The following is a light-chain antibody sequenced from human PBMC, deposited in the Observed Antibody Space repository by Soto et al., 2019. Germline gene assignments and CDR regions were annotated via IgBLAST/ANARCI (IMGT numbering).Light chain of an antibody. Sequence: QSVLTQPPSASGTPGQRVTISCSGSSSNIGSNTVNWYQQLPGTAPKLLIYSNNQRPSGVPDRFSGSKSGTSASLAISGLQSEDEADHYRAAWDDSLNGPFYVFGTGTKVTVL. V-gene: IGLV1-44*01. CDR1: SSNIGSNT. CDR2: SNN. J-gene: IGLJ1*01. CDR3: AAWDDSLNGPFYV.